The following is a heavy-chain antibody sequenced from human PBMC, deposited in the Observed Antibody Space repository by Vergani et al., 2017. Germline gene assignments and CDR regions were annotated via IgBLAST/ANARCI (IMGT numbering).Heavy chain of an antibody. D-gene: IGHD6-13*01. Sequence: EVQLVESGGGLVQPGGSLRLSCAASGFTFSSYSMNWVRQAPGKGLEWVSYISSSSSTIYYADSVKGRFTISRDNAKNSLYLQMNSLRAEDTAVYYCARVVSWYYPDNRNWFDPWGQGTLVTVSS. CDR1: GFTFSSYS. CDR3: ARVVSWYYPDNRNWFDP. V-gene: IGHV3-48*01. J-gene: IGHJ5*02. CDR2: ISSSSSTI.